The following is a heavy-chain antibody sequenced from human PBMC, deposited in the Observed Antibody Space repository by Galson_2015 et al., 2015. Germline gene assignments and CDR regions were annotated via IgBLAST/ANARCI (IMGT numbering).Heavy chain of an antibody. CDR3: ANPLSPLKNEYSSSFYGMDV. J-gene: IGHJ6*02. V-gene: IGHV3-23*01. CDR1: GGSFSGYY. Sequence: ETLSLTCAVYGGSFSGYYWSWIRQAPGKGLEWVSAISGSGGSTYYADSVKGRFTISRDNSKNTLYLQMNSLGAEDTAVYYCANPLSPLKNEYSSSFYGMDVWGQGTTVTVSS. CDR2: ISGSGGST. D-gene: IGHD6-6*01.